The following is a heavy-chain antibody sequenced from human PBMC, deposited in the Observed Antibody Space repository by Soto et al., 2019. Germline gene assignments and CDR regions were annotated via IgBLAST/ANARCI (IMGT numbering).Heavy chain of an antibody. CDR1: GFTFSNYW. CDR3: WAPKYLGMPFDP. V-gene: IGHV3-7*03. CDR2: IKEDGSQT. Sequence: GSLRLSCSASGFTFSNYWMSWVGQAPGKGVERVANIKEDGSQTNDVDSVRGRFTISRDNAKNSLYLQMSSLRVDDTAVYYCWAPKYLGMPFDPRGNGTLVTVS. J-gene: IGHJ5*02. D-gene: IGHD3-16*01.